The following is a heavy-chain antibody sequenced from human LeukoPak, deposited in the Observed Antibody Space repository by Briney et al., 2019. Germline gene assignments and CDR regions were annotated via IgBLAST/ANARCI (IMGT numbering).Heavy chain of an antibody. CDR2: IGGSSSSM. CDR1: GFTFSTYA. D-gene: IGHD3-10*01. Sequence: GGSLRLSCTASGFTFSTYAMNWVRQAPGKGLEWVSSIGGSSSSMFYAGSVKGRFTISRDNAENSLYLQMNSLRAEDTAIYYCARELADGSQRFDPWGQGTLVTVSS. J-gene: IGHJ5*02. CDR3: ARELADGSQRFDP. V-gene: IGHV3-21*01.